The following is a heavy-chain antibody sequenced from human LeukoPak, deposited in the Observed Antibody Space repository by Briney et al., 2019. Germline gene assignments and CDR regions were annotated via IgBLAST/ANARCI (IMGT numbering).Heavy chain of an antibody. Sequence: GGSLRLSCAASGFTFSSYAMHWVRQAPGKGLEYVSAISSNGGSTHYANSVKSRFTISRDNSKNTLYLQMGSLRAEDMAVYYCARGRLVGAMDYWGQGTLVTVSS. CDR2: ISSNGGST. CDR3: ARGRLVGAMDY. CDR1: GFTFSSYA. J-gene: IGHJ4*02. V-gene: IGHV3-64*01. D-gene: IGHD1-26*01.